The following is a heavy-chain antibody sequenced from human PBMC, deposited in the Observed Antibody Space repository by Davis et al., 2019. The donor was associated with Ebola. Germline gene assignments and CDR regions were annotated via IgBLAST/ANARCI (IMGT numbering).Heavy chain of an antibody. CDR1: GFTFSSYA. CDR2: ISYDGSNK. Sequence: PGGSLRLSCAASGFTFSSYAMHWVRQAPGKGLEWVAVISYDGSNKYYADSVKGRFTISRDNSKNTLYLQMNSLRAEDTAVYYCAKVSSRWGLWGRGTLVTVSS. V-gene: IGHV3-30*04. CDR3: AKVSSRWGL. J-gene: IGHJ2*01. D-gene: IGHD6-13*01.